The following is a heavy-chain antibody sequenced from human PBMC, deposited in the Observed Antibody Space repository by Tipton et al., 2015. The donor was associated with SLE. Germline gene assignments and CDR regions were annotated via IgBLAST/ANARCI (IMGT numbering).Heavy chain of an antibody. J-gene: IGHJ4*02. CDR2: IYTSENI. Sequence: TLSLTCTVSGGSIRSATYYWSSFRQPAGKGLEWIGHIYTSENINYNPSLKSRVTLSVDTSKNQFSLKLRSVSAADTAVYYCAREKGYNWPFDFWGQGTLVTVSS. V-gene: IGHV4-61*09. CDR3: AREKGYNWPFDF. CDR1: GGSIRSATYY. D-gene: IGHD5-24*01.